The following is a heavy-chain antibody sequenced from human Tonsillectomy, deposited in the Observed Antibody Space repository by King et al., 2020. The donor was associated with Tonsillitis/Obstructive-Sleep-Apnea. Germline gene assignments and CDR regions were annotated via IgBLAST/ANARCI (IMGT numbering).Heavy chain of an antibody. V-gene: IGHV3-23*04. Sequence: VQLVESGGGLVQPGGSLRLSCAASGFTFSNYGMSWVRQAPGKGLEWVSGISGSGGSTYYADSVKGRFTISRDNSKNTLYLQMNSLRAEDTAVYYCAKDTRYYDSSAYYYSDYWGQGTLVTVSS. CDR1: GFTFSNYG. CDR2: ISGSGGST. CDR3: AKDTRYYDSSAYYYSDY. D-gene: IGHD3-22*01. J-gene: IGHJ4*02.